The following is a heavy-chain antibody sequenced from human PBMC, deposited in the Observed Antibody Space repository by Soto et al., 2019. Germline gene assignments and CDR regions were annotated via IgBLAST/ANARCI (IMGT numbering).Heavy chain of an antibody. CDR1: GGTFSSYA. Sequence: SSVKVSCNASGGTFSSYAISWVRQAPGQGLEWMGGIIPIFGTANYAQKFQGRVTITADESTSTAYMELSSLRSEDTAVYYCERGGVLMVYDQWYFDYWGQGTLVTVSS. J-gene: IGHJ4*02. CDR3: ERGGVLMVYDQWYFDY. V-gene: IGHV1-69*13. CDR2: IIPIFGTA. D-gene: IGHD2-8*01.